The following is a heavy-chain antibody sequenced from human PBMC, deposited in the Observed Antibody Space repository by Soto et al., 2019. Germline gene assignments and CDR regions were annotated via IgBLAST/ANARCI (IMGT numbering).Heavy chain of an antibody. CDR1: GGTFSSYA. D-gene: IGHD3-22*01. V-gene: IGHV1-69*12. CDR3: ARVGRYYDSSGFNRFDY. Sequence: QVQLVQSGAEVKKPGSSVKVSCKASGGTFSSYAISWVRQAPGQGLEWMGGIIPIFGTANYAQKFQGRVTITADESTSTAYMELSSLRSEDTAVYYCARVGRYYDSSGFNRFDYWGQGTLVTVSS. J-gene: IGHJ4*02. CDR2: IIPIFGTA.